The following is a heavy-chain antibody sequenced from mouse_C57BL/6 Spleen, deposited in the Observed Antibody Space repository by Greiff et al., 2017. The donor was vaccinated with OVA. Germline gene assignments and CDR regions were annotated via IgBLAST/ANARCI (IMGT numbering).Heavy chain of an antibody. CDR1: GFTFSSYA. D-gene: IGHD1-1*01. CDR2: ISDGGSYT. Sequence: EVKLMESGGGLVKPGGSLKLSCAASGFTFSSYAMSWVRQTPEKRLEWVATISDGGSYTYYPDNVKGRFTISRDNAKNNLYLQMSHLKSEDTAMYYCARALITTVVAKDWFAYWGQGTLVTVSA. CDR3: ARALITTVVAKDWFAY. V-gene: IGHV5-4*03. J-gene: IGHJ3*01.